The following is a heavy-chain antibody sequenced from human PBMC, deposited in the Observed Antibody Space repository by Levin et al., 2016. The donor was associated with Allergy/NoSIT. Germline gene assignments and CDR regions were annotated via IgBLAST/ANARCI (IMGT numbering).Heavy chain of an antibody. CDR1: GYSISSGYY. CDR2: IYHSGST. Sequence: SETLSLTCAVSGYSISSGYYWGWIRQPPGKGLEWIGSIYHSGSTYYNPSLKSRVTISVDTSKNQFSLKLSSVTAADTAVYYCARGRTFQHWGQGTLVTVSS. J-gene: IGHJ1*01. V-gene: IGHV4-38-2*01. CDR3: ARGRTFQH.